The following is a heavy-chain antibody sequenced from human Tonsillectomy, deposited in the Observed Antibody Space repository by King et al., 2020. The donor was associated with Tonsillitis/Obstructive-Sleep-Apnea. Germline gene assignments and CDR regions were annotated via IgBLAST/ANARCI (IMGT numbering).Heavy chain of an antibody. CDR3: ASPTFWSGYYTNSYYYGMDV. CDR1: GFTFSSYA. Sequence: VQLVESGGGVVQPGRSLRLSCAASGFTFSSYAMHWVRQAPGKGLEWVAVISYAGSNKYYADSVKGRFTISRDNSKNTLYLQMNSLRAEDTAVYYCASPTFWSGYYTNSYYYGMDVWGQGTTVTVSS. D-gene: IGHD3-3*01. CDR2: ISYAGSNK. J-gene: IGHJ6*02. V-gene: IGHV3-30*04.